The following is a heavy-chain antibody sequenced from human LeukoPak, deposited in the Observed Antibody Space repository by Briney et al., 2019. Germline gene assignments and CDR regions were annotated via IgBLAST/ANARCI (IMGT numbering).Heavy chain of an antibody. J-gene: IGHJ5*02. Sequence: GGSLRLSCAASGFTFSSYSMTWVRQAPGKGLEWVSSISSSSSYIYYADSAKGRFTISRDNAKNSLYLQMNSLRAEDTAVYYCARGHCSSTSCYWGDWFDPWGQGTLVTVSS. D-gene: IGHD2-2*01. CDR3: ARGHCSSTSCYWGDWFDP. CDR1: GFTFSSYS. V-gene: IGHV3-21*01. CDR2: ISSSSSYI.